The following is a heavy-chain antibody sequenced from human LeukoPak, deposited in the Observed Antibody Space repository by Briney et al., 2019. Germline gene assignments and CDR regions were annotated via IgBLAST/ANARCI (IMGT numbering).Heavy chain of an antibody. CDR1: GGSISSGGYY. CDR3: ARVGSGYYFSPRAFDI. Sequence: SETLSLTCTVSGGSISSGGYYWSWIRQHPGKGLEWIGYIYYSGSTYYNPSLKSRVTISVVTSKNQFSLKLSSVTAADTAVYYCARVGSGYYFSPRAFDIWGQGTMVTVSS. V-gene: IGHV4-31*03. CDR2: IYYSGST. D-gene: IGHD3-22*01. J-gene: IGHJ3*02.